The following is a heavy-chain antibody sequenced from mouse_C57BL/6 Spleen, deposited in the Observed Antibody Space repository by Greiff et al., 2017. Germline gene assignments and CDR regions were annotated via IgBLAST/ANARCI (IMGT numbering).Heavy chain of an antibody. D-gene: IGHD2-3*01. J-gene: IGHJ2*01. CDR1: GYAFSSSW. CDR3: ARSDDYLDY. V-gene: IGHV1-82*01. Sequence: QVQLQQSGPELVKPGASVMISCKASGYAFSSSWMNWVKQRPGKGLEWIGRIYPGDGDTNYNGKFKGKATLTADKSSSTAYMQLSSLTSEDSAVYFCARSDDYLDYWGQGTTLTVSS. CDR2: IYPGDGDT.